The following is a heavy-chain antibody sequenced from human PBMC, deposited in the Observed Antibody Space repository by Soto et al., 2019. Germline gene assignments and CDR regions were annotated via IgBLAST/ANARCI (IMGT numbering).Heavy chain of an antibody. CDR2: IIPIFGTA. CDR1: GGTFSSYA. D-gene: IGHD6-13*01. V-gene: IGHV1-69*01. Sequence: QVQLVQSGAEVKKPGSSVKVSCKASGGTFSSYAISWVRQARGQGLEWMGGIIPIFGTANYAQKFQGRVTITADESTSTAYMELSSLRSEDTAVYYCARWRGIIAAAGTDYFDYWGQGTLVTVSS. CDR3: ARWRGIIAAAGTDYFDY. J-gene: IGHJ4*02.